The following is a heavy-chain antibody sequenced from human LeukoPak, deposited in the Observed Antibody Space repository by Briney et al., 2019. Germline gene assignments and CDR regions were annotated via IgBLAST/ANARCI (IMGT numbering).Heavy chain of an antibody. CDR3: ARHIAVAGTNDAYYYYYYYMDV. Sequence: GESLKISCKGSGYSFTSYWIGWVRQMPGKGLEGIGIIYPGDSDTRYSPSFPGQVTISADKSISTAYLQWSSLKASDTAMYYCARHIAVAGTNDAYYYYYYYMDVWGKGTTVTVSS. V-gene: IGHV5-51*01. CDR2: IYPGDSDT. CDR1: GYSFTSYW. J-gene: IGHJ6*03. D-gene: IGHD6-19*01.